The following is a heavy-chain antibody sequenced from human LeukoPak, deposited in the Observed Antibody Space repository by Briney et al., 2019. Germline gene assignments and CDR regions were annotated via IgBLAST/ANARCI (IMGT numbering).Heavy chain of an antibody. V-gene: IGHV4-31*03. Sequence: PSETLSLTCTVSGGSISSGGYYWGWIRQHPGKGLEWIGYIYYSGSTYYNPSLKSRVTISVDTSKNQFSLKLSSVTAADTAVYYCATGYSSSWRGGWFDPWGQGTLVTVSS. CDR1: GGSISSGGYY. CDR2: IYYSGST. CDR3: ATGYSSSWRGGWFDP. D-gene: IGHD6-13*01. J-gene: IGHJ5*02.